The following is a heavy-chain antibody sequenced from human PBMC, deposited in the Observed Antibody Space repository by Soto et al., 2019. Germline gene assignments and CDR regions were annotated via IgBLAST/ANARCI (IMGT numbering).Heavy chain of an antibody. CDR1: GGSINNGYYY. D-gene: IGHD3-3*01. Sequence: QVQLQESGPGLVKPSQTLSLTCTVSGGSINNGYYYWSWIRQPPGKGLEWIGYIYYSGSIYYNPSLKSRVTISVDTSKNQFSLKLSSVTAAETAVYYCTRGVGEWSLNGFDPWGQGTLVTVSS. CDR3: TRGVGEWSLNGFDP. V-gene: IGHV4-30-4*01. J-gene: IGHJ5*02. CDR2: IYYSGSI.